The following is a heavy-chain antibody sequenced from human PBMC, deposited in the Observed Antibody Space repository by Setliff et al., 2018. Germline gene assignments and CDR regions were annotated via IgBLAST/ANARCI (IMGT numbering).Heavy chain of an antibody. J-gene: IGHJ4*02. Sequence: PSETLSLTCTVSGYSISSGYIWGWIRQPPGKGLEWVGNIGHTGSINYNPSLKSRLTISRDTSKNQVSLKLNSVTATDTAVYYCARDLGNGGDSGYWGQGILVTVPQ. CDR2: IGHTGSI. CDR1: GYSISSGYI. D-gene: IGHD2-21*02. V-gene: IGHV4-38-2*02. CDR3: ARDLGNGGDSGY.